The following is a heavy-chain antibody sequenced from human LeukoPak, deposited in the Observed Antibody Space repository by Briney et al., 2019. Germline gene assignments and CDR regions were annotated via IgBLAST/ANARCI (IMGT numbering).Heavy chain of an antibody. CDR3: ARLLRYFDWLSNYYYYYMDV. CDR1: GYTFTSYD. V-gene: IGHV1-8*01. D-gene: IGHD3-9*01. J-gene: IGHJ6*03. CDR2: MNPNSGNT. Sequence: ASVKVSCKASGYTFTSYDINWVRQATGQGLEWMGWMNPNSGNTGYAQKFQGRVTMTRNTSISTAYMELNSLRSEDTAVYYCARLLRYFDWLSNYYYYYMDVWGKGTTVTISS.